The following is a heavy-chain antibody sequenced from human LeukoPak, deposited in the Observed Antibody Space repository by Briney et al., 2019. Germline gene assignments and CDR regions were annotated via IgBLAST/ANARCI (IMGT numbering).Heavy chain of an antibody. V-gene: IGHV4-39*01. Sequence: PSATLSLTWTVSGVSISTNSYYWGWIRQPPGKGLEWIGGFYYSGRISYTPSLKCRVTISVDTSKNQVSLNRYTVTAADTAVYYCARRHRENWSDPWGQGTLVTVSS. CDR3: ARRHRENWSDP. CDR1: GVSISTNSYY. CDR2: FYYSGRI. J-gene: IGHJ5*02.